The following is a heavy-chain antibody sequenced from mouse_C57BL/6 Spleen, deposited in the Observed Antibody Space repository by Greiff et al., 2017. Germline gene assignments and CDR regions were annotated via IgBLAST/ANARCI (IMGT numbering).Heavy chain of an antibody. J-gene: IGHJ2*01. V-gene: IGHV5-9*01. Sequence: EVMLVESGGGLVKPGGSLKLSCAASGFTFSSYTMSWVRQTPEKRLEWVATISGGGGNTYYPDSVKGRFTISRDNAKNTLYLQMSSLRYEDTALYYCARHDYGSSYSYWGQGTTLTVSS. CDR3: ARHDYGSSYSY. D-gene: IGHD1-1*01. CDR1: GFTFSSYT. CDR2: ISGGGGNT.